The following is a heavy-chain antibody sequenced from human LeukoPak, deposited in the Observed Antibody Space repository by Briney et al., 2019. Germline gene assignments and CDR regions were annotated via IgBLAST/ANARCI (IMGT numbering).Heavy chain of an antibody. J-gene: IGHJ4*02. CDR2: MNPNSGNT. D-gene: IGHD2-15*01. Sequence: GASVKVSCKASGYTFTSYDINWVRQATGQGLEWMGWMNPNSGNTGYAQNFQGRVTMTRNTSISTAYMELSSLRSEDTAVCYCARAYCSGGGCYSGGGGQETRVTVSS. V-gene: IGHV1-8*01. CDR1: GYTFTSYD. CDR3: ARAYCSGGGCYSGG.